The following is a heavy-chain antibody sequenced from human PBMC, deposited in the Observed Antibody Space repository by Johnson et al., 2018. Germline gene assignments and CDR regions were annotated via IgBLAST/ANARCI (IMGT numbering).Heavy chain of an antibody. J-gene: IGHJ6*03. Sequence: QVRLVQSGGGLVKPGGSLRLSCAASGFTFSDYYMSWIRQAPGKGLEWVSYISSSGSTIYYADSVKGRFTISRDNAKNSLYLKMNSLRAEDTAGYYCAKGMPWLGTHYYYMDVWGKGTTVTVSS. CDR2: ISSSGSTI. D-gene: IGHD6-19*01. CDR3: AKGMPWLGTHYYYMDV. CDR1: GFTFSDYY. V-gene: IGHV3-11*04.